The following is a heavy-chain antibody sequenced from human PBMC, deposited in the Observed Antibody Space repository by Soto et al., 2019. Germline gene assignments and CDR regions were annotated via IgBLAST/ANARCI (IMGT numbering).Heavy chain of an antibody. D-gene: IGHD5-12*01. Sequence: QVQLVQSGAEVRKPGASVTVSCRSSGDSFNDYNIHWVRQAPGQGLEWMGWINPNGGVTKYAQKFQGWVSMTRDTSIRTVYMQLSRLRSDDTAVYYCARESGGATATLDYYYFYMDVWGTGTTVTVSS. J-gene: IGHJ6*03. CDR1: GDSFNDYN. CDR3: ARESGGATATLDYYYFYMDV. V-gene: IGHV1-2*04. CDR2: INPNGGVT.